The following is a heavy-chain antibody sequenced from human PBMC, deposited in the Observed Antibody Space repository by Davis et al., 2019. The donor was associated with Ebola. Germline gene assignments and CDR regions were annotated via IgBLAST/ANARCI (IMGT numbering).Heavy chain of an antibody. V-gene: IGHV1-69*04. CDR1: GGTFSTSP. D-gene: IGHD3/OR15-3a*01. J-gene: IGHJ4*02. CDR2: IIPMLGIP. Sequence: AASVKVSCKASGGTFSTSPISWVRQAHGQGLEWMGRIIPMLGIPDYAQKFQDRITITADKPTTTSYMALNSLRSEDTAVYYCATEARQYSDPFGPPRLDWSQGTLVTVSS. CDR3: ATEARQYSDPFGPPRLD.